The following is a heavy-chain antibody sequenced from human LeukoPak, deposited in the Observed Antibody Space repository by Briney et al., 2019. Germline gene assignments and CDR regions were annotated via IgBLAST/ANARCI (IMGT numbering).Heavy chain of an antibody. Sequence: SETLSLTCTVSGGSISSYYWSWIRQPPGKGLEWIGYIYYSGSTNYNPSLKSRVTISVDTSKNQFSLKLSSVTAADTAVYYCARGDYAAWGQGTLVTVSS. CDR3: ARGDYAA. CDR2: IYYSGST. CDR1: GGSISSYY. J-gene: IGHJ5*02. V-gene: IGHV4-59*12. D-gene: IGHD4/OR15-4a*01.